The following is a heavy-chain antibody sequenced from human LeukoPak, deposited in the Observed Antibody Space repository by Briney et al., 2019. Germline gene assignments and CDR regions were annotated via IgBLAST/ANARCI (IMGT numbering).Heavy chain of an antibody. CDR1: GGSFSGYY. J-gene: IGHJ4*02. Sequence: SETLSLTCAVYGGSFSGYYWSWIRQPPGKGLEWIGEINHSGSTNYNPSLKSRVTISVDTSKNQFSLKLSSVTAADTAVYYCARGETLDFWSGYYYDYWGQGTLVTVSS. CDR2: INHSGST. CDR3: ARGETLDFWSGYYYDY. V-gene: IGHV4-34*01. D-gene: IGHD3-3*01.